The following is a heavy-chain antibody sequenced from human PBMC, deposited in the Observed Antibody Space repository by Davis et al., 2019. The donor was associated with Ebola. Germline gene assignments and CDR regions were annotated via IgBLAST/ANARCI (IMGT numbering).Heavy chain of an antibody. D-gene: IGHD6-6*01. Sequence: GESLKISCQGSGYSFTSYWIGWVRQMPGKGLEWMGIIYPGDSDTRYSPSFQGQVTIPADKSISTAYLQWSSLKASDTAMYYCARRSSSDYYYYAMDVWGQGTTVTVSS. CDR3: ARRSSSDYYYYAMDV. J-gene: IGHJ6*02. V-gene: IGHV5-51*01. CDR1: GYSFTSYW. CDR2: IYPGDSDT.